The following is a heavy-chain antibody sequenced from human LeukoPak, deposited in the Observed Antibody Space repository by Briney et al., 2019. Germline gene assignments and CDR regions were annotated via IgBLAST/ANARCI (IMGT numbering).Heavy chain of an antibody. V-gene: IGHV4-59*01. CDR2: IYYSGST. J-gene: IGHJ6*02. CDR1: GGSISSYY. Sequence: PSETLSLTCTVSGGSISSYYWSWIRQPPGKGLEWIGYIYYSGSTNYNPSLKSRVTISVDTSKNQFSLKLSSVTAADTAVYYCARDKTYYDLWSGATYYYYGMDVWGQGTTVTVSS. CDR3: ARDKTYYDLWSGATYYYYGMDV. D-gene: IGHD3-3*01.